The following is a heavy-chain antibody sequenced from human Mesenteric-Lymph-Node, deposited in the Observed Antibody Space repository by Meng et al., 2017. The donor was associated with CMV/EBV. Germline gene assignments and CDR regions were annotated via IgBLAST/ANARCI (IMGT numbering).Heavy chain of an antibody. J-gene: IGHJ6*02. CDR2: LWSDGTNK. Sequence: GESLKISCVASGFSVSSDAMHWVRQAPGKGLEWVAVLWSDGTNKYYVESVKGRFTISRDNSNNTLHLQMNSLRVEDTAVYHCAKDRDFEGMDVWGQGTTVTVSS. CDR1: GFSVSSDA. D-gene: IGHD3/OR15-3a*01. CDR3: AKDRDFEGMDV. V-gene: IGHV3-33*03.